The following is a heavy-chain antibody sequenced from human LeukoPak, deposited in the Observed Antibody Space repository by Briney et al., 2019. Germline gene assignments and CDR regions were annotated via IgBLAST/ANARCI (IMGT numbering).Heavy chain of an antibody. J-gene: IGHJ4*02. D-gene: IGHD3-22*01. Sequence: GGSLRLSCAASGFTFSSHAMSWVRQAPGKGLEWVSAISGSGGSTYYADSVKGRFTISRDNSKNTLYLQMNSLRAEDTAVYYCAKAPINYYGSSGFHLPFDYWGQGTLVTVSS. V-gene: IGHV3-23*01. CDR3: AKAPINYYGSSGFHLPFDY. CDR1: GFTFSSHA. CDR2: ISGSGGST.